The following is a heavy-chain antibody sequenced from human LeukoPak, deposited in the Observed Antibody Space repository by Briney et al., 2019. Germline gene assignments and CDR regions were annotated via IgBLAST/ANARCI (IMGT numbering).Heavy chain of an antibody. CDR3: ARVIAAAGTIYFDY. Sequence: GGSLRLSCAASGFTFSSYWMSWVRQAPGKGLEWVANIKQDGSEKYYVDSVKGRFTISRDNAKNSPYLQMNSLRAEDTAVYYCARVIAAAGTIYFDYWGQGTLVTVSS. CDR1: GFTFSSYW. CDR2: IKQDGSEK. D-gene: IGHD6-13*01. J-gene: IGHJ4*02. V-gene: IGHV3-7*01.